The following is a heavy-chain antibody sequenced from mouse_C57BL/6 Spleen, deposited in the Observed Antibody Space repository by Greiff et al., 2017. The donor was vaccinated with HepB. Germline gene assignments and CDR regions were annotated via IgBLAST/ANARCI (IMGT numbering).Heavy chain of an antibody. CDR2: IWTGGGT. CDR3: ARNCEGYDYDRDWYFDV. J-gene: IGHJ1*03. D-gene: IGHD2-4*01. V-gene: IGHV2-9-1*01. CDR1: GFSLTSYA. Sequence: VKLMESGPGLVAPSQSLSITCTVSGFSLTSYAISWVRQPPGKGLEWLGVIWTGGGTNYNSALKSRLSISKDNSKSQVFLKMNSLQTDDTARYYCARNCEGYDYDRDWYFDVWGTGTTVTVSS.